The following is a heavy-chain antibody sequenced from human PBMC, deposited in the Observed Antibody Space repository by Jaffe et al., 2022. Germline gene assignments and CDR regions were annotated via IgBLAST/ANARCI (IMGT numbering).Heavy chain of an antibody. D-gene: IGHD5-12*01. Sequence: EVQLVESGGVVVQPGGSLRLSCAASGFTFDDYTMHWVRQAPGKGLEWVSLISWDGGSTCYADSVKGRFTISRDNSKNSLYLQMNSLRTEDTALYYCAKLSRGYSGYGSAPDFDYWGQGTLVTVSS. CDR1: GFTFDDYT. CDR3: AKLSRGYSGYGSAPDFDY. CDR2: ISWDGGST. J-gene: IGHJ4*02. V-gene: IGHV3-43*01.